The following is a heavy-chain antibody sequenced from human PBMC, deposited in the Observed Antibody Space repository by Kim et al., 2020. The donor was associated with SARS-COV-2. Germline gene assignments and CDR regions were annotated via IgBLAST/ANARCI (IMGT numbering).Heavy chain of an antibody. D-gene: IGHD2-2*01. CDR3: AKGRRSSTSCFDY. CDR1: GFTFSSYA. J-gene: IGHJ4*02. V-gene: IGHV3-23*01. CDR2: ISGSGDNT. Sequence: GGSLRLSCAASGFTFSSYAMSWVRQAPGKGLEWVSTISGSGDNTYYADSVKGRVTISRDNSNNALYLQMNSLRAEDTAVYYCAKGRRSSTSCFDYWGQGTLVTVSS.